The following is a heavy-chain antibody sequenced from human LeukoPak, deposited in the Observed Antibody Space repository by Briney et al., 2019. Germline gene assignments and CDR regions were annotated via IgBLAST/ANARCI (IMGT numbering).Heavy chain of an antibody. V-gene: IGHV1-2*02. Sequence: ASVKVSCKASGYTFTGYYMHWVRQAPGQGLEWTGWINPNTGGTHCAQKFQGRVTMTRDTSITTAYMELSRLRSDDTAVYYCARNDILTANDYWGQGALVTVSS. CDR2: INPNTGGT. J-gene: IGHJ4*02. CDR1: GYTFTGYY. CDR3: ARNDILTANDY. D-gene: IGHD3-9*01.